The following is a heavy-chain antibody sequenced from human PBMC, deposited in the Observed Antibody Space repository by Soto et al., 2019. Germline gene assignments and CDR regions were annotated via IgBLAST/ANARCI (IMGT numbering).Heavy chain of an antibody. J-gene: IGHJ4*02. CDR2: ISAYNGNT. CDR1: GYTFTSYG. D-gene: IGHD2-2*01. Sequence: GASVKVSCKASGYTFTSYGISWVRQAPGQGLEWMGWISAYNGNTNYAQKLQGRVTMTTDTSTSTAYMERRSLRSDDTAVYYCARGNIVVPAAMGPYFDYWGQGTLVTVSS. V-gene: IGHV1-18*01. CDR3: ARGNIVVPAAMGPYFDY.